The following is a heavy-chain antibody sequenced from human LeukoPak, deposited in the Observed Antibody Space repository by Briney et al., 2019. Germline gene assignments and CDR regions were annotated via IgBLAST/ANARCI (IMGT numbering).Heavy chain of an antibody. Sequence: GGTLRLSCAASGFIFSSYGMSWVRQAPGKGLEWVSAISGSGGSTYYADSVKGRFTISRDNSKNTLYLQMNSLRAEDTAVYYCAKNYYDSSGPTGLLEDYWGQGTLVTVSS. CDR3: AKNYYDSSGPTGLLEDY. CDR1: GFIFSSYG. J-gene: IGHJ4*02. D-gene: IGHD3-22*01. CDR2: ISGSGGST. V-gene: IGHV3-23*01.